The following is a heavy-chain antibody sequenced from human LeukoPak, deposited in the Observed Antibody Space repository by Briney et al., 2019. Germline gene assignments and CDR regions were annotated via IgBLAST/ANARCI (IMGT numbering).Heavy chain of an antibody. D-gene: IGHD2-21*02. CDR1: GFTFSNFA. CDR3: AKDTSRCGGDCPGYFDY. J-gene: IGHJ4*02. Sequence: GGSLRLTCAASGFTFSNFAMGWVGRPPGKELEWVSGFGGSGIIHYADSVKGRFTISRDNSKNTLYLLMNSLRPEDTAVYYCAKDTSRCGGDCPGYFDYWGQGTLVTVSS. V-gene: IGHV3-23*01. CDR2: FGGSGII.